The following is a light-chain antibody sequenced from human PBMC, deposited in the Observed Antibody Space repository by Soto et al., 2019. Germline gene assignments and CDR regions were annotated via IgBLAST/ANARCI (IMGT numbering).Light chain of an antibody. CDR1: QRVSSN. J-gene: IGKJ1*01. CDR3: QHYKTGPPT. V-gene: IGKV3-15*01. Sequence: ESVLTQYPGTLSLSPGYRATLSFXASQRVSSNLAWYQQKPGQAPRLLIYGASTRATCIPARFSGSGSVTEFTLTSSSLQSEDFAVYYCQHYKTGPPTFGQGTKVEIK. CDR2: GAS.